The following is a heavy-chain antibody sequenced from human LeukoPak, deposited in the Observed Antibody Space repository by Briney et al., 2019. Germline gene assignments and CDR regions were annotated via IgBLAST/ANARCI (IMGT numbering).Heavy chain of an antibody. V-gene: IGHV3-23*01. Sequence: PGGSLRLSCAASGFTFSSYAMNWVRQAPGKGLEWVSGISGNGGSTYYAGSVKGRFTISRENSKNTLYLQMNSLRAEDTAVYYCAKGYYYDSSGSREYYFDYWGQGTLVTVSS. CDR1: GFTFSSYA. J-gene: IGHJ4*02. CDR3: AKGYYYDSSGSREYYFDY. CDR2: ISGNGGST. D-gene: IGHD3-22*01.